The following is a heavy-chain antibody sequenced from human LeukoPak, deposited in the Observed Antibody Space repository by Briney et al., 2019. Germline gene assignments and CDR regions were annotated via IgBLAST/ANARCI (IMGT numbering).Heavy chain of an antibody. CDR3: AKTAAVVVASTIPH. Sequence: TGGSLRLSCAASGFTFTSYAMSWVRQAPGKGLEWASGISGSGGSTYYADSVKGRFTISRDNSKNTLYLQMNSLRAEDTAVYYCAKTAAVVVASTIPHWGQGTLVTVSS. D-gene: IGHD2-2*01. V-gene: IGHV3-23*01. CDR1: GFTFTSYA. CDR2: ISGSGGST. J-gene: IGHJ4*02.